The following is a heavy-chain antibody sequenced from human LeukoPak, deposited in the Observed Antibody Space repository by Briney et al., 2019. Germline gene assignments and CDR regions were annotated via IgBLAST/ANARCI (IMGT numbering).Heavy chain of an antibody. V-gene: IGHV3-30-3*01. Sequence: GGSLRLSCAASGFTFSSYAMHWVRQAPGKGLEWVAVISYDGSNTYYADSVKGRFTISRDNSKNTLYLQMNSLRAEDTAVYYCARDIVVVPAAIRYYGMDVWGQGTTVTVSS. D-gene: IGHD2-2*02. CDR1: GFTFSSYA. J-gene: IGHJ6*02. CDR3: ARDIVVVPAAIRYYGMDV. CDR2: ISYDGSNT.